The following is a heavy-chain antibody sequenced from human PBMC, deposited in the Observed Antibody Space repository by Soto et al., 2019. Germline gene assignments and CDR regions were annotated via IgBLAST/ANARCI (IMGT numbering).Heavy chain of an antibody. CDR2: IKQDGGEK. Sequence: PGGSLRLSCAASGFTFINYWMSWVRQAPGKGLEWVANIKQDGGEKYYVDSVKGRFTISRDNAKNSLYLQMNSPRAEDTAVYYCARTKANKWFDPWGQGTLVTVSS. D-gene: IGHD1-26*01. V-gene: IGHV3-7*03. CDR1: GFTFINYW. CDR3: ARTKANKWFDP. J-gene: IGHJ5*02.